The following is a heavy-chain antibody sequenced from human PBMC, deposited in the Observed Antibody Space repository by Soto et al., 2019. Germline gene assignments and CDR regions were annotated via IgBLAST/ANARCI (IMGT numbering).Heavy chain of an antibody. CDR3: SSLSWYGWSDYWYFDL. CDR2: ISAYNGNT. V-gene: IGHV1-18*01. CDR1: GYTFTSYG. J-gene: IGHJ2*01. D-gene: IGHD4-17*01. Sequence: ASVKVSCKASGYTFTSYGISWVRQAPGQGLEWMGWISAYNGNTNYAQKLQGRVTMTTDTSTSTAYMELRSLRSDDTAVFYCSSLSWYGWSDYWYFDLWGRGTLVTVSS.